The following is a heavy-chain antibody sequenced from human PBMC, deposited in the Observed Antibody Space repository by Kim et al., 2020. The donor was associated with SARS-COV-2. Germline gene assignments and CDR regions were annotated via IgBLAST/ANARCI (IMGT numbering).Heavy chain of an antibody. J-gene: IGHJ6*02. V-gene: IGHV3-74*01. CDR2: INSDGSST. CDR3: ARGTYCGGDCPYYYYGMDV. D-gene: IGHD2-21*02. Sequence: GGSLRLSCAASGFTFSSYWMHWVRQAPGKGLVWVSRINSDGSSTSYADSVKGRFTISRDNAKNTLYLQMNSLRAEDTAVYYCARGTYCGGDCPYYYYGMDVWGQGTTVTVSS. CDR1: GFTFSSYW.